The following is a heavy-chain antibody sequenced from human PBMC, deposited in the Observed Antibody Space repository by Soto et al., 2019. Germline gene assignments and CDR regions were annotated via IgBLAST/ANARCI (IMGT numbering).Heavy chain of an antibody. J-gene: IGHJ6*02. Sequence: ASVKVSCKASGYTFTSYDINWVRQATGQGLEWMGWMNPNSGNTGYAQKFQGRVTMTRNTSISTAYMELSSLRSEDTAVYYCARGLRYLDWLLKNGMDVWGQGTTVTVSS. D-gene: IGHD3-9*01. CDR3: ARGLRYLDWLLKNGMDV. V-gene: IGHV1-8*01. CDR1: GYTFTSYD. CDR2: MNPNSGNT.